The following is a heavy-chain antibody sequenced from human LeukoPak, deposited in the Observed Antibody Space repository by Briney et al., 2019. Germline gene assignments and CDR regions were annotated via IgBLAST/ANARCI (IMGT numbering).Heavy chain of an antibody. CDR1: GGTFSSYA. D-gene: IGHD3-9*01. Sequence: SVKVSCKASGGTFSSYAINWVRQAPGQGLEWMGGIIPILGTANYAQKFQGRVTIIADESTSTAYMELSSLRSEDTAVYYCARPSRGLRYFSDAFDIWGQGTMVTVSS. V-gene: IGHV1-69*13. CDR2: IIPILGTA. CDR3: ARPSRGLRYFSDAFDI. J-gene: IGHJ3*02.